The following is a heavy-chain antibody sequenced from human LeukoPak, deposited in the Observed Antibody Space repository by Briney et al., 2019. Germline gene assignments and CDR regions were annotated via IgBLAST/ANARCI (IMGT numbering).Heavy chain of an antibody. CDR2: IVGRSSST. Sequence: PGGSLRLSCAASGFMFASYDMSWVRQAPGRGLEWVSGIVGRSSSTYYADSVKGRFTISRDYSTNSLYLQMHSLRVEDTAVYYCAKVGSATGKPDGFDIWGQGTMVTVSS. D-gene: IGHD3-9*01. CDR3: AKVGSATGKPDGFDI. CDR1: GFMFASYD. V-gene: IGHV3-23*01. J-gene: IGHJ3*02.